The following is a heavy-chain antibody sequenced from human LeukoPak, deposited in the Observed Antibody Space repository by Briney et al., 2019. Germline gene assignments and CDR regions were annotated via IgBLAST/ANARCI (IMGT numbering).Heavy chain of an antibody. CDR2: IKSKTDGGTA. Sequence: GGSLRLSCAASGFTFSNAWMSWVRQAPGKGLEWVGRIKSKTDGGTADYAAPVKGRFTISRDDSKNRLYLQINSLKIEDTAVYFCTTEIPSWYGSGSYSDYWGQGTLVTVSS. D-gene: IGHD3-10*01. V-gene: IGHV3-15*01. CDR1: GFTFSNAW. CDR3: TTEIPSWYGSGSYSDY. J-gene: IGHJ4*02.